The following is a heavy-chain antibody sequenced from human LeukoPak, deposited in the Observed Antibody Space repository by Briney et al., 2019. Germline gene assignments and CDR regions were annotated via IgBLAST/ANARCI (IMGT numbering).Heavy chain of an antibody. Sequence: PGGSLRLSCAASGFTFSSYAMHWVRQAPGKGLEYVSAISSNGGSTSYANSVKGRFTISRDNSKNTLYLQMGSLRAEDMAVYYCVKETVDSSGYYIWFDPWGQGTLVTVSS. CDR1: GFTFSSYA. D-gene: IGHD3-22*01. CDR3: VKETVDSSGYYIWFDP. V-gene: IGHV3-64*01. CDR2: ISSNGGST. J-gene: IGHJ5*02.